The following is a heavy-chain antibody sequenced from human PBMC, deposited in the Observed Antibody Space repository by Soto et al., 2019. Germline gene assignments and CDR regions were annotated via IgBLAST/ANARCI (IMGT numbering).Heavy chain of an antibody. V-gene: IGHV3-30*03. J-gene: IGHJ3*01. CDR3: ARDTDFYDRGGDSYERALVF. D-gene: IGHD3-22*01. CDR2: ISKDGTYK. Sequence: PGGSLRLSCAASEFDFSFYGMHWVRQAPGKGLEWVAGISKDGTYKYYADSVKGRFTISRDNSRDTLYLQMNNLRPEDTAVYYCARDTDFYDRGGDSYERALVFWGQETKV. CDR1: EFDFSFYG.